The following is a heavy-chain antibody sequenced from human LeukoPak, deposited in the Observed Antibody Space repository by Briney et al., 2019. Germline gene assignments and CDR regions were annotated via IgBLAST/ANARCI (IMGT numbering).Heavy chain of an antibody. CDR1: GYTFTGYY. V-gene: IGHV1-2*02. CDR2: INPNSGGT. J-gene: IGHJ3*02. D-gene: IGHD3-22*01. CDR3: AREEHDSTSNAFDI. Sequence: ASVKVSCKASGYTFTGYYMHWVRQAPGQGLEWMGWINPNSGGTNYAQKFQGRVTMTRDSSISTAYLELSGLRSDDTAVYYCAREEHDSTSNAFDIWGQGTMVTVSS.